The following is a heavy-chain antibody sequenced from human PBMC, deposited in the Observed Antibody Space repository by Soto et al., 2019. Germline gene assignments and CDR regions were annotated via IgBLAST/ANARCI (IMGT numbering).Heavy chain of an antibody. D-gene: IGHD1-7*01. J-gene: IGHJ3*02. CDR2: INPSGGST. CDR1: GYTFTSYY. CDR3: ARVAQQTGTMVLGAFDI. V-gene: IGHV1-46*03. Sequence: GASVKVSCKASGYTFTSYYMHWVRQAPGQGLEWMGIINPSGGSTSYAQKFQGRVTMTRDTSTSTVYMELSSLRSEDTAVYYFARVAQQTGTMVLGAFDIWGQGTMVTVSS.